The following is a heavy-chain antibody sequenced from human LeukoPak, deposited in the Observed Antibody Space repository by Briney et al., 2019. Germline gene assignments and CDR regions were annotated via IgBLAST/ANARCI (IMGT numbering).Heavy chain of an antibody. D-gene: IGHD2-15*01. V-gene: IGHV3-7*01. Sequence: GGSLRLSCAASGFTFSSYSMNWVRQAPGKGLEWVANIKQDGSETYYVDSVKGRFTFSRDNAKNSLYLQMNSLRVEDTAVYYCVRDRAYCSGSTCYSVFDSWGQGTLVTVSS. CDR1: GFTFSSYS. CDR2: IKQDGSET. J-gene: IGHJ4*02. CDR3: VRDRAYCSGSTCYSVFDS.